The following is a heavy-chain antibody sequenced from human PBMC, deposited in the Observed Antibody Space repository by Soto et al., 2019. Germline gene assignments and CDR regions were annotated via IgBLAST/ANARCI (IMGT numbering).Heavy chain of an antibody. CDR1: GFTFSNYG. V-gene: IGHV3-30*18. D-gene: IGHD6-13*01. CDR2: ISYGGGAQ. CDR3: VKEKTPRVSHSLDI. Sequence: QVQLVESGGGVVQPGRSLRLSCVTSGFTFSNYGMQWVRQAPGKGLGWVAVISYGGGAQYYADSVKGRFTISRDNSKNTLSLEMNSLRAEDTAVYYCVKEKTPRVSHSLDIWGQGIMVTVSS. J-gene: IGHJ3*02.